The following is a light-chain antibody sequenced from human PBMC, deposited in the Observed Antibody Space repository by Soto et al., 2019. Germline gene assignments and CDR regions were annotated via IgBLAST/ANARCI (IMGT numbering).Light chain of an antibody. CDR3: QQLNRFPRT. J-gene: IGKJ1*01. CDR1: QDISSY. Sequence: DIQLTQSPSFLSASVGDRVTITCRASQDISSYLAWYQQRPGKVPRFLTHSASTLQNGVPSRFSATGSGTTFSLTSSSLQPEDIATNYCQQLNRFPRTFGQGTKVEV. CDR2: SAS. V-gene: IGKV1-9*01.